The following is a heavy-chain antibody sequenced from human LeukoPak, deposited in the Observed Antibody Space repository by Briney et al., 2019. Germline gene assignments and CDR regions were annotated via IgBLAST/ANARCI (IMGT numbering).Heavy chain of an antibody. CDR3: ARGACYDP. D-gene: IGHD2-15*01. Sequence: PSETLSLTCTVSGGSVSSGSYYWSWIRQPPGKGLEWIGYIYYSGSTNYNPSLKSRVTISVDTSKNQFSLMLSSVTAADTAVYYCARGACYDPWGQGTLVTVSS. J-gene: IGHJ5*02. CDR1: GGSVSSGSYY. CDR2: IYYSGST. V-gene: IGHV4-61*01.